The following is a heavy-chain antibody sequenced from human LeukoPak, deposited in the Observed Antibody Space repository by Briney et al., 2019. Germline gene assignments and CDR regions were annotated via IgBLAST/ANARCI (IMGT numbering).Heavy chain of an antibody. V-gene: IGHV4-34*01. D-gene: IGHD2-15*01. CDR2: INHSGST. CDR3: ARGSARWYFDY. Sequence: SETLSLTCAVYGGSFSGYYWSWIRQPPGKGLEWIGEINHSGSTNYNPSLKSRVTISVDTSKNQFSLKLSSVTAADTAVYYCARGSARWYFDYWGQGTLVTVSS. J-gene: IGHJ4*02. CDR1: GGSFSGYY.